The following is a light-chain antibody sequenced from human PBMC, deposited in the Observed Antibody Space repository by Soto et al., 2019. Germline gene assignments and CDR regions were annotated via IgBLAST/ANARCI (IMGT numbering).Light chain of an antibody. CDR3: HQHNNWWT. CDR1: QSVSSN. CDR2: GAS. V-gene: IGKV3-15*01. Sequence: VMPQAPATLYVSTGERATLSCRASQSVSSNLAWYQQKPGQAPGLLIYGASTRAAGIPARFSGSGSGTDFTLTITSLQSEDFGVYYCHQHNNWWTFGQGTKVDI. J-gene: IGKJ1*01.